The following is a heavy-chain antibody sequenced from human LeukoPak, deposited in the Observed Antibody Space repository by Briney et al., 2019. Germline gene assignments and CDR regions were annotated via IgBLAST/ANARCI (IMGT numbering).Heavy chain of an antibody. D-gene: IGHD1-26*01. CDR2: ISGSGGST. J-gene: IGHJ4*02. V-gene: IGHV3-23*01. CDR3: ARDLPTGTYRAYFDN. CDR1: GFTFSTYA. Sequence: GGSLRLSCAASGFTFSTYAMSWVRQAPGKGLEWVSGISGSGGSTYYTDSVKGRFTISRDNAENSLYLQMNSLRAEDTAVYYCARDLPTGTYRAYFDNWGQGTLVTVSS.